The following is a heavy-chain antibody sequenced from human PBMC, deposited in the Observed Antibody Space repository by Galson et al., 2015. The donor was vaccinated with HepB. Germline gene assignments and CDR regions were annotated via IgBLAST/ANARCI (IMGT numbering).Heavy chain of an antibody. J-gene: IGHJ4*02. V-gene: IGHV3-11*06. CDR1: GFTFSDYY. CDR2: ISSTAIYT. D-gene: IGHD4-17*01. CDR3: ARVAHSDYGEHSHFDY. Sequence: SLRLSCAASGFTFSDYYMSWIRQAPGKGLEWLSYISSTAIYTNYADSVKGRFTISRDNVKNSVFLQMNSLRADDTAVYFCARVAHSDYGEHSHFDYWGQGTLVTVSS.